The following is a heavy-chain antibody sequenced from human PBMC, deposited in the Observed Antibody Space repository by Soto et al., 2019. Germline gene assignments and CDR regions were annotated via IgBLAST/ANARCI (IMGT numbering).Heavy chain of an antibody. D-gene: IGHD3-22*01. J-gene: IGHJ4*02. V-gene: IGHV1-69*13. CDR1: GGTFSSYA. CDR3: ARTYYYDSSGYYYAY. Sequence: SVKVSCKASGGTFSSYAISWVRQAPGQGLEWMGGIIPIFGTANYAQRFQGRVTITADESTSTAYMELSSLRSEDTAVYYCARTYYYDSSGYYYAYWGQGTLVTVSS. CDR2: IIPIFGTA.